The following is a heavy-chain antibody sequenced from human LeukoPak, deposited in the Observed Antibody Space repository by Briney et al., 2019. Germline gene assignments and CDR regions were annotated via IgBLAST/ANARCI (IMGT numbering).Heavy chain of an antibody. J-gene: IGHJ3*02. V-gene: IGHV1-18*01. CDR1: GYTFTSYG. CDR3: ARCTFFGEARQSCYAFDI. D-gene: IGHD2/OR15-2a*01. Sequence: ASVKVPCKASGYTFTSYGISWVRQAPGQGLEWMGWISAYNGNTNYAQKLQGRVTMTTDTSTSTAYMELRSLRSDDTAVYYCARCTFFGEARQSCYAFDIWGQGTMVTVSS. CDR2: ISAYNGNT.